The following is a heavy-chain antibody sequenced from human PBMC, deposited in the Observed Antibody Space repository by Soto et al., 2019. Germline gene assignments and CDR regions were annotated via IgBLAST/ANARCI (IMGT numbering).Heavy chain of an antibody. CDR3: ATSIAVAGYVDY. D-gene: IGHD6-19*01. J-gene: IGHJ4*02. Sequence: QVQLVESGGGVVQPGRSLRLSCAASGFTFSTYAMHWVRQPPGKGLEWVAVVWSDAYTKYYVDSVKGRFTISRDNSKIIVYLQVSSLRAEDTAVYFCATSIAVAGYVDYWGQGTLVSVSS. V-gene: IGHV3-33*01. CDR2: VWSDAYTK. CDR1: GFTFSTYA.